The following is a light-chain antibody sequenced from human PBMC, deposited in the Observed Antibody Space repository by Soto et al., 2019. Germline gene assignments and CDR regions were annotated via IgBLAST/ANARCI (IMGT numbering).Light chain of an antibody. Sequence: DIPMTQSPSSLSASVGDRITITCQAGKDIDNYLNWYQQRTGQAPTLLIYHASYLETGVPSRFSGRRSGTNCSFTISSRQPEEFETSCGNHDYRVPPYTFGLGTRQDLK. CDR3: NHDYRVPPYT. CDR1: KDIDNY. J-gene: IGKJ2*01. V-gene: IGKV1-33*01. CDR2: HAS.